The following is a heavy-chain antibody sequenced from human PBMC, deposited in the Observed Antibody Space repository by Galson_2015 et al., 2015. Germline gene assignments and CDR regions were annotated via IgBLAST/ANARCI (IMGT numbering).Heavy chain of an antibody. D-gene: IGHD6-25*01. Sequence: SLRLSCAASGFTFSRYWMSWVRQAPGKGLEWVANIEEGGSEKYYVGSVKGRFTISRDNAKNSLYLQMNSLRAEGTAVYYCARIRSGYYFDYWGQGTLVTVSS. CDR1: GFTFSRYW. V-gene: IGHV3-7*03. J-gene: IGHJ4*02. CDR2: IEEGGSEK. CDR3: ARIRSGYYFDY.